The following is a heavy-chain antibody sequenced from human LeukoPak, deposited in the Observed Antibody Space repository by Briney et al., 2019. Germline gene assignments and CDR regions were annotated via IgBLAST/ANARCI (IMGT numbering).Heavy chain of an antibody. CDR2: ISYDGSNK. Sequence: PGGSLRLSCAAPGFTFSSYGMHWVRQAPGKGLEWVAVISYDGSNKYYADSVKGRFTISRDNSKNTLYLQMNSLRAEDTAVYYCAKDGVEMALDYWGQGTLVTVSS. CDR1: GFTFSSYG. CDR3: AKDGVEMALDY. V-gene: IGHV3-30*18. J-gene: IGHJ4*02. D-gene: IGHD5-24*01.